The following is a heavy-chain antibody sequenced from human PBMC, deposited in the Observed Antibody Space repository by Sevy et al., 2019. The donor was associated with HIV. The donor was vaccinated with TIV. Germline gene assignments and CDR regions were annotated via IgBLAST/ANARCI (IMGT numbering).Heavy chain of an antibody. V-gene: IGHV3-53*01. CDR2: IYAGDST. D-gene: IGHD5-18*01. J-gene: IGHJ3*01. Sequence: GGSLRLSCATSEITVSLNYTSWVRQAPGKGLEWVSAIYAGDSTYYTDSVRGRFTISRDNSKNTLYLQMNSLRVEDTATYYCAKTRGFSGLHAFDAWGQGTLVTVSS. CDR3: AKTRGFSGLHAFDA. CDR1: EITVSLNY.